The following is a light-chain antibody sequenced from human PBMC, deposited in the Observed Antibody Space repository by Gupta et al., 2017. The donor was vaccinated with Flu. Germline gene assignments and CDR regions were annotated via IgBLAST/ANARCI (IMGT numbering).Light chain of an antibody. CDR1: QSLLHSNGYNY. J-gene: IGKJ2*01. CDR3: RQALQTPYT. Sequence: DIVITQSPLSLPVTPGEPASISCRSSQSLLHSNGYNYLDWYLQKPGQSPQLLIYLGSNRASGVPDRFSGSGSGTDFTLKISIVEAEDVGVYYCRQALQTPYTFGQGTKLEIK. CDR2: LGS. V-gene: IGKV2-28*01.